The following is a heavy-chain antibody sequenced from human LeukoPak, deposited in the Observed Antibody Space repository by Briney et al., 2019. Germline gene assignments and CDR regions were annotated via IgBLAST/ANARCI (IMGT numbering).Heavy chain of an antibody. J-gene: IGHJ6*03. Sequence: SETLSLTCAVYGGSFSGYYWSWIRQPPGKGLEWIGEINHSGSTNYNPSLKSRVTISVDTSKNQFSLKLSSVTAAGTALYICAIAHFWRSYYYYYYMYVWGKRTTVTVSS. D-gene: IGHD3-3*02. CDR3: AIAHFWRSYYYYYYMYV. V-gene: IGHV4-34*01. CDR2: INHSGST. CDR1: GGSFSGYY.